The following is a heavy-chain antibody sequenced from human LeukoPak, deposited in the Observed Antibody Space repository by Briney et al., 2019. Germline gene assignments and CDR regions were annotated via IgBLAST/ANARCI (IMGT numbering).Heavy chain of an antibody. D-gene: IGHD4-11*01. Sequence: PGGSLRLPCAASGFTFSSYGMHWVRQAPGKGLEWVAFIRFDGTNKYYTDSVRGRFTISRDNSKNTLSLEMNSLRVEDTAVYYCAKDYSTVTIKWFDSWGQGTLVTVSS. J-gene: IGHJ5*01. CDR3: AKDYSTVTIKWFDS. CDR1: GFTFSSYG. CDR2: IRFDGTNK. V-gene: IGHV3-30*02.